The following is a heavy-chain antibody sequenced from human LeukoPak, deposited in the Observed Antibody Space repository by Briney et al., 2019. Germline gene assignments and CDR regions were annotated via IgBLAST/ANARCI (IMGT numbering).Heavy chain of an antibody. D-gene: IGHD3-10*01. J-gene: IGHJ4*02. CDR2: IYYSGST. Sequence: SSETLSLTCTVSGGSISSSSYYWGWIRQPPGKGLEWIGSIYYSGSTYYNPSLKSRVTISVYTSKNQFSLKLSSVTAADTAVYYCARDTYYYGSGSHYFDYWGQGTLVTVSS. CDR3: ARDTYYYGSGSHYFDY. V-gene: IGHV4-39*07. CDR1: GGSISSSSYY.